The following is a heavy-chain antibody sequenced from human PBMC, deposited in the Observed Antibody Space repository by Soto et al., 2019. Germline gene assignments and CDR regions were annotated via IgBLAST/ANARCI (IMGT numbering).Heavy chain of an antibody. J-gene: IGHJ5*02. D-gene: IGHD3-10*01. Sequence: QVQLQESGPGLVKPSETLSLTCTVSGGSISTYYWTWIRQSPGKGLEWIGYVYYSGSTDYNPSLRSRVTISVDTSKNPFSLELRSVTPADTAVYYCTREYNYGHNWFDPWGQGTLVTVSS. CDR3: TREYNYGHNWFDP. CDR2: VYYSGST. V-gene: IGHV4-59*01. CDR1: GGSISTYY.